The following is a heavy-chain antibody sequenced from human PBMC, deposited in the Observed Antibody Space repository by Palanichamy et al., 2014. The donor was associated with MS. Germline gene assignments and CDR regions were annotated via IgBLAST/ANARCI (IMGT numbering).Heavy chain of an antibody. CDR3: ARDSSGWEVMLESEPPTPFFDY. D-gene: IGHD6-19*01. Sequence: VQLVQSGAEVKKPGASVKVSCKASGYTFTSYGISWVRQAPGQGLEWMGWISAYNGNTNCAQKLQGRVTMTTDTSTSTAYMELRSLRSDDTAVYYCARDSSGWEVMLESEPPTPFFDYWGQGTPVTVSS. CDR2: ISAYNGNT. CDR1: GYTFTSYG. V-gene: IGHV1-18*01. J-gene: IGHJ4*02.